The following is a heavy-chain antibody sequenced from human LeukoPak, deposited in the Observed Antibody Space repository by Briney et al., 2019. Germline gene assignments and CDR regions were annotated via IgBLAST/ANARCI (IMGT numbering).Heavy chain of an antibody. J-gene: IGHJ4*02. Sequence: GGSLRLSCAASGFTFSSYAMSWVRQAPGKGLEWVSAISGSGGSTYYADSVKGRFTISRDNSKNTLYLQMNSLRAEDTAVYYCARDDSRGYYFLHIFDHWGQGTLVTVSS. CDR1: GFTFSSYA. CDR3: ARDDSRGYYFLHIFDH. CDR2: ISGSGGST. D-gene: IGHD3-22*01. V-gene: IGHV3-23*01.